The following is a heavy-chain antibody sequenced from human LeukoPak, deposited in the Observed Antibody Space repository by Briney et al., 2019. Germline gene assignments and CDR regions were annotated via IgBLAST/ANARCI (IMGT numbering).Heavy chain of an antibody. D-gene: IGHD2-21*02. J-gene: IGHJ4*02. Sequence: SQTLSLTCTVSGDSISSGRYYWSWIRQNPGKGLEWMGYIYYSGSTYYNPSLKSRVTISVDTSKNQFSLKLSSVTAADTAVYYCARERSDIVVVTATPTWDYFDYWGQGTLVTVSS. V-gene: IGHV4-31*03. CDR1: GDSISSGRYY. CDR2: IYYSGST. CDR3: ARERSDIVVVTATPTWDYFDY.